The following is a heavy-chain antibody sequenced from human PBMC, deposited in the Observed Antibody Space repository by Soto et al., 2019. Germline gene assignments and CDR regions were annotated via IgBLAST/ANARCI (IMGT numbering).Heavy chain of an antibody. V-gene: IGHV4-4*07. CDR2: IYTSGST. CDR3: ARDRYYYDSRVAFDF. D-gene: IGHD3-22*01. Sequence: QVQLQESGPGLVKPSETLSLTCTVSGGSINNYYWSWIRQPAGKGLEWIGRIYTSGSTNYNPSLKSRVTMSVDTSKNQFSLKLSSVTAADTAVYYCARDRYYYDSRVAFDFWGQGTMVTVSS. J-gene: IGHJ3*01. CDR1: GGSINNYY.